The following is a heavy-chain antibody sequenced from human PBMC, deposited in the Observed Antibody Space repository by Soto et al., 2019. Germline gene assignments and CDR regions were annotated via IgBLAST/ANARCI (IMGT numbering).Heavy chain of an antibody. CDR2: ISSSSSYI. CDR1: GFTFSSYS. J-gene: IGHJ6*02. Sequence: GGSLRLSCAASGFTFSSYSMNWVRQAPGKGLEWVSSISSSSSYIYYAGSVKGRFTISRDNAKNSLYLQMSGLRAEDTAVYYCARDSGSSSDYYGMDVWGRGXTVTVYS. V-gene: IGHV3-21*01. CDR3: ARDSGSSSDYYGMDV. D-gene: IGHD6-13*01.